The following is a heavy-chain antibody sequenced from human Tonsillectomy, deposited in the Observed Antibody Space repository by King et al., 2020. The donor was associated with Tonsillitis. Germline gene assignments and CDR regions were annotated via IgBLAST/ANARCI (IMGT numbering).Heavy chain of an antibody. CDR2: IYSGGST. CDR1: GFTVSSNY. Sequence: QLVQSGGGLIQPGGSLRLSCAASGFTVSSNYMSWVRQAPGKGLEWVSVIYSGGSTYYADSVKGRFTISRDNSKNMLYLQMNSLRAEDTAVYYCARDLHYYDSSGYRNAFDIWGQGTMVTVSS. D-gene: IGHD3-22*01. J-gene: IGHJ3*02. V-gene: IGHV3-53*01. CDR3: ARDLHYYDSSGYRNAFDI.